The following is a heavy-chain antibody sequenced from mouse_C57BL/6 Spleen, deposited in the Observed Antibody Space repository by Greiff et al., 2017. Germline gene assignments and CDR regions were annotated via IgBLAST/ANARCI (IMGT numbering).Heavy chain of an antibody. CDR2: INPSSGYT. Sequence: QVQLQQSGAELARPGASVKMSCKASGYTFTSYTMHWVKQRPGQGLEWIGYINPSSGYTKYNQKFKDKATLTADNSSSTAYMQLSSLTSEDSAVYYCARGTYYGSSYANFDVWGTGTTVTVSS. D-gene: IGHD1-1*01. V-gene: IGHV1-4*01. CDR1: GYTFTSYT. CDR3: ARGTYYGSSYANFDV. J-gene: IGHJ1*03.